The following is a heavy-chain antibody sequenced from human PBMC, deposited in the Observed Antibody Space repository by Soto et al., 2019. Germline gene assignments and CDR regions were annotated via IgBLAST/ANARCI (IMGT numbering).Heavy chain of an antibody. CDR3: ARDRLVPYGYGMDV. CDR2: IWFDGSKK. CDR1: RFTFRSYG. Sequence: QMQLVESGGGVVQPGRSLRLSCAASRFTFRSYGIHWVRQAPGKGLEWVALIWFDGSKKYYVDSVKCRFAVSRDNSKNTLYLQMNSLRVEDTAVYYCARDRLVPYGYGMDVWGQGTTVTVSS. D-gene: IGHD2-2*01. J-gene: IGHJ6*02. V-gene: IGHV3-33*01.